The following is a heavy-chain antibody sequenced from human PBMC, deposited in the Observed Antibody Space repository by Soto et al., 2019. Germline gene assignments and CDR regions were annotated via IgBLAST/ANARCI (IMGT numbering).Heavy chain of an antibody. D-gene: IGHD2-2*01. J-gene: IGHJ5*02. Sequence: SETLSLTXAVSGGSISSSNWWSWVRQPPGKGLEWIGEIYHSGSTNYNPSLKSRVTISVDKSKNQFSLKLSSVTAADTAVYYCARAGAAAMGWFDPWGQGTLVTVSS. CDR3: ARAGAAAMGWFDP. V-gene: IGHV4-4*02. CDR2: IYHSGST. CDR1: GGSISSSNW.